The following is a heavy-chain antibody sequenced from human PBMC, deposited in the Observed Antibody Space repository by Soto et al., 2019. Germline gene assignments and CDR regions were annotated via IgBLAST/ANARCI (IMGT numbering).Heavy chain of an antibody. CDR2: IIPIFGTA. D-gene: IGHD4-4*01. J-gene: IGHJ6*02. Sequence: SLKVSCKASGGTFSSYAISWVRQAPGQGLEWMGGIIPIFGTANYAQKFQGRVTITADKSTSTAYMELSSLRSEDTAVYYCARRGNGAYSAEGNYYYYGMDVWGQGNTVTVS. CDR1: GGTFSSYA. V-gene: IGHV1-69*06. CDR3: ARRGNGAYSAEGNYYYYGMDV.